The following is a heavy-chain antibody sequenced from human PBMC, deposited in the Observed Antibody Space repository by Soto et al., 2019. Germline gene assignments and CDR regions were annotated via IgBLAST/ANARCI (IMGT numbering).Heavy chain of an antibody. CDR2: ISYDGSNK. V-gene: IGHV3-30-3*01. D-gene: IGHD5-18*01. J-gene: IGHJ4*02. CDR1: GISFSRKA. CDR3: VVDTTGLFDY. Sequence: LRLSCAASGISFSRKAMHWVRQAPGKGLEWVSIISYDGSNKYYGDSVRGRFTISRDNTKNTLYLEMSSLRAEDTAVYYCVVDTTGLFDYWGQGTLVTVSS.